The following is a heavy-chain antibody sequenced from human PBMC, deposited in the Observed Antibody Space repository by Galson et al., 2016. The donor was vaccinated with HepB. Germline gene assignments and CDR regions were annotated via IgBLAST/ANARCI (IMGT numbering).Heavy chain of an antibody. D-gene: IGHD4-23*01. CDR3: ARSPYGGSPSFDY. CDR2: IYYSGST. J-gene: IGHJ4*02. Sequence: SETLSLTCTVSGGSISTYYWSWIRQSPGKGLEWIGYIYYSGSTNYNPSLKSRVTISLDTSKKQFSLNLSSVTAADTAVYYCARSPYGGSPSFDYWGQGSLVTVSS. CDR1: GGSISTYY. V-gene: IGHV4-59*01.